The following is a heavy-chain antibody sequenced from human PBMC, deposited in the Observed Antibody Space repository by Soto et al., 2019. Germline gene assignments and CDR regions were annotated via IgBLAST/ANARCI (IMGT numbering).Heavy chain of an antibody. CDR2: INHSGST. CDR1: GGSFSGYY. Sequence: SETLSLTCAVYGGSFSGYYWSWIRQPPGKGLEWIGEINHSGSTNYNPSLKSRVTISVDTSKNQFSLKLSSVTAADTAVYYCARGTRGATINYYYYGMDVWGQGTTVTVSS. J-gene: IGHJ6*02. CDR3: ARGTRGATINYYYYGMDV. V-gene: IGHV4-34*01. D-gene: IGHD5-12*01.